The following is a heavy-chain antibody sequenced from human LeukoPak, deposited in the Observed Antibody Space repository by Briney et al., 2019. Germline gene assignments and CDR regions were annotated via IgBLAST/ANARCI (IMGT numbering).Heavy chain of an antibody. V-gene: IGHV5-51*01. CDR2: IYPTDSIT. J-gene: IGHJ5*02. CDR3: ARLAPDYADYWFDP. D-gene: IGHD4-17*01. Sequence: GESLKISCKTSGYDFSSKWIGWVRQMPGQDLEWMGIIYPTDSITRYSPSFQGHVTMSVDTSINTAYLQWTSLKPSDTAIYYCARLAPDYADYWFDPWGQGTLVTVSS. CDR1: GYDFSSKW.